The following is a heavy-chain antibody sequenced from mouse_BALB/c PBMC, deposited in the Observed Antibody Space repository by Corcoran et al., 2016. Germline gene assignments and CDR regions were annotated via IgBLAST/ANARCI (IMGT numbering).Heavy chain of an antibody. CDR2: IYWDDDK. CDR3: ARRSYYNAMDY. D-gene: IGHD2-12*01. V-gene: IGHV8-12*01. J-gene: IGHJ4*01. Sequence: QVTLKESGPGILQPSQTLSLTCSFSGFSLSTSGMGVSWIRQPSGKGLEWLAHIYWDDDKRYNPSLKRRLTISKDTSSNQVFLKITSVDTADTATYYCARRSYYNAMDYWGQGTSVTVSS. CDR1: GFSLSTSGMG.